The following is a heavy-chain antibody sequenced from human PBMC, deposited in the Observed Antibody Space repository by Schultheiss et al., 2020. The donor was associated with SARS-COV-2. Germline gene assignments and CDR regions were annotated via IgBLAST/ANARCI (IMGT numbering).Heavy chain of an antibody. CDR2: TYYRSKWYN. J-gene: IGHJ6*02. Sequence: SETLSLTCAISGDSVSRNNVAWNWVRQSPSRGLEWLGRTYYRSKWYNDYAVSVKSRITINPDTSKNQFSLQLNSVTPEDTAVYYCASSGGYSSSPRYYYYGMDVWGQGTTVTVSS. CDR3: ASSGGYSSSPRYYYYGMDV. CDR1: GDSVSRNNVA. V-gene: IGHV6-1*01. D-gene: IGHD6-6*01.